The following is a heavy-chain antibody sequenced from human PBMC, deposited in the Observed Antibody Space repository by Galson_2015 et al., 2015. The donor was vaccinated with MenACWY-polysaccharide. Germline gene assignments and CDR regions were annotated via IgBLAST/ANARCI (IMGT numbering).Heavy chain of an antibody. CDR2: ISDSGVTT. V-gene: IGHV3-23*01. CDR1: GFTFRSYA. CDR3: AKGGVSDWYDS. D-gene: IGHD1-26*01. J-gene: IGHJ5*01. Sequence: SLRLSCAVSGFTFRSYAMSWVRQAPGKGLEWVSVISDSGVTTYYADSVKGRFTVSRDNSKNTLYLQMNSLRGEDTAVYYCAKGGVSDWYDSWGQGTLVTVSS.